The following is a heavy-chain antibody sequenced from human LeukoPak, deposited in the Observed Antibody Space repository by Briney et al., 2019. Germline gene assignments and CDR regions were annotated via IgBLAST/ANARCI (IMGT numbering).Heavy chain of an antibody. CDR1: GFPFSSYA. D-gene: IGHD6-19*01. Sequence: PGGSLRLSCAASGFPFSSYAMSWVRQAPGKGLEWVSAISGSDGRTYYADSVKGRFTISRDNSKNTLYLQMNSLRAEDTAVYYCAKAVAPPDHWGQGTLVTVSS. CDR3: AKAVAPPDH. CDR2: ISGSDGRT. J-gene: IGHJ4*02. V-gene: IGHV3-23*01.